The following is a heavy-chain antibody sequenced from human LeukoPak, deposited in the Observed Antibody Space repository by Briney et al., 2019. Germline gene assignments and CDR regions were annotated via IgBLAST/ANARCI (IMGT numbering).Heavy chain of an antibody. Sequence: PSETLSLTCTVSGGSISSYYWSWIRQPAGKGLEWIGRSYTSGSTNYNPSLKSRVTMLVDTSKNQFSLKLSSVTAADTAVYYCARDPYCSSTRCYWYYMDVWGKGATVTVSS. V-gene: IGHV4-4*07. J-gene: IGHJ6*03. CDR3: ARDPYCSSTRCYWYYMDV. CDR1: GGSISSYY. D-gene: IGHD2-2*01. CDR2: SYTSGST.